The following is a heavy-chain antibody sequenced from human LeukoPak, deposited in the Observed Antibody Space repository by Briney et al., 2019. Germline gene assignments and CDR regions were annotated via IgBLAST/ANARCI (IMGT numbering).Heavy chain of an antibody. CDR1: GDSFTSCW. Sequence: GESLKIFCKGSGDSFTSCWSGSVRQMPGKGLESMGIIYPGDSDTRYSPSFQGQVTISADKSISTAYLQWSSLKASDTAMYYCARPLGATPFFDYWGQGTLVTVSS. J-gene: IGHJ4*02. CDR2: IYPGDSDT. V-gene: IGHV5-51*01. CDR3: ARPLGATPFFDY. D-gene: IGHD2-15*01.